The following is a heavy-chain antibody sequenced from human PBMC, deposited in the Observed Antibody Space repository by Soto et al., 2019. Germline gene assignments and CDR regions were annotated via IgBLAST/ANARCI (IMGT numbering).Heavy chain of an antibody. D-gene: IGHD6-19*01. J-gene: IGHJ4*02. CDR3: AKATTNGGWFNPFDS. V-gene: IGHV3-23*01. CDR1: GFSFVNYA. CDR2: LSGSGTST. Sequence: EVQLLESGGGLVQPGGSLRLSCAASGFSFVNYAMNWVRQAPGKGLEWVSGLSGSGTSTYYADSVKGRFTSSRDNSRDTLFLQMNSLTADDTAVYYCAKATTNGGWFNPFDSWCQGALVNVSS.